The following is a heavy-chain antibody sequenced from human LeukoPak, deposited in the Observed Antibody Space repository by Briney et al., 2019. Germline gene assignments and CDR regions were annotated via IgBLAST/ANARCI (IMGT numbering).Heavy chain of an antibody. J-gene: IGHJ4*02. CDR2: TYYRSKWYN. CDR3: ARLEVNIGYFDY. D-gene: IGHD3-22*01. CDR1: GDSVSSNSAA. Sequence: SQTLSLTCAISGDSVSSNSAASNWIRQSPSRGLEWLRRTYYRSKWYNDYAVSVKRRITINPDTSKNQFSLQLNSVTPEDTAVYYCARLEVNIGYFDYWGQGTLVTVSS. V-gene: IGHV6-1*01.